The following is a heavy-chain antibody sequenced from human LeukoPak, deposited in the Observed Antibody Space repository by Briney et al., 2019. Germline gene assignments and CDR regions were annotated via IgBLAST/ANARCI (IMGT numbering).Heavy chain of an antibody. Sequence: GGSLRLSCAAAGFSFTDYSMSWVRQAPGKGLEWVSVIYSGGSTYYADSVKGRFTISRDNSKNTLYLQMNSLRAEDTAVYYCASTHIALQDYCSGGSCYEYYFDYWGQGTLVTVSS. V-gene: IGHV3-53*01. CDR2: IYSGGST. CDR3: ASTHIALQDYCSGGSCYEYYFDY. D-gene: IGHD2-15*01. CDR1: GFSFTDYS. J-gene: IGHJ4*02.